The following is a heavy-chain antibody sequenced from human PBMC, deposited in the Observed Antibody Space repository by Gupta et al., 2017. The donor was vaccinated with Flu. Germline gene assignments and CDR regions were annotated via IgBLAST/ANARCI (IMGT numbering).Heavy chain of an antibody. CDR3: ARSRSHAGYFFDY. Sequence: GYYWSWIRQHQGKGLEWIGYIYYNGNTYTNPSLRSRGAISVDTSKNRLLLKLTSVTAADTAVYYCARSRSHAGYFFDYWGQGTLVTGSS. J-gene: IGHJ4*02. CDR1: GYY. CDR2: IYYNGNT. V-gene: IGHV4-31*02.